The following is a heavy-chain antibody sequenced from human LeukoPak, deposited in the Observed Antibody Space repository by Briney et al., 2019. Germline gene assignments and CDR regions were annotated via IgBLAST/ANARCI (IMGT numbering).Heavy chain of an antibody. CDR3: ARATGGYYSLGY. J-gene: IGHJ4*02. D-gene: IGHD1-26*01. Sequence: PGGSLRLSCAASGFTVSSNYMSWVRQAPGKGLVWVSRINSDGSSTSYADSVKGRFTVSRDNAKNTLYLQMNSLRAEDTAVYYCARATGGYYSLGYWGQGTLVTVSS. V-gene: IGHV3-74*01. CDR2: INSDGSST. CDR1: GFTVSSNY.